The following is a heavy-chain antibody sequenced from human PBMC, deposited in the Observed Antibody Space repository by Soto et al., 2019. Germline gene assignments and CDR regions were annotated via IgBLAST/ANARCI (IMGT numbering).Heavy chain of an antibody. V-gene: IGHV3-33*01. Sequence: QVPLVESGGGVVQPGRSLRLSCTASGFSFNTYAMHWVRQAPGKGPEWVAVIWHDGSDTYHADSVRGRFTISRDNSKNTLYLQMNSLRAEDTALYYCAREPRGPDYGMDVWGQGTTVTVSS. CDR2: IWHDGSDT. D-gene: IGHD3-16*01. CDR1: GFSFNTYA. J-gene: IGHJ6*02. CDR3: AREPRGPDYGMDV.